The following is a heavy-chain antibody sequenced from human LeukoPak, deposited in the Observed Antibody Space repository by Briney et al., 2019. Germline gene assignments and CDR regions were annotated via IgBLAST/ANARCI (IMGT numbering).Heavy chain of an antibody. CDR1: GFTFSSYA. Sequence: GGSLRLSCAASGFTFSSYAMSWVRQAPGKGLEWVGRIKSKTDGGTTDYAAPVKGRFTISRDDSKNTLYLQMNSLKTEDTAVYYCTTDRYYYDSSGYLGEGDYYYYMDVWGKGTTVAISS. CDR3: TTDRYYYDSSGYLGEGDYYYYMDV. CDR2: IKSKTDGGTT. J-gene: IGHJ6*03. V-gene: IGHV3-15*01. D-gene: IGHD3-22*01.